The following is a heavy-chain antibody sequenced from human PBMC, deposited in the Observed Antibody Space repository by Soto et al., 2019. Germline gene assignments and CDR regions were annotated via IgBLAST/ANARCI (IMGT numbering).Heavy chain of an antibody. CDR2: INPYNANV. V-gene: IGHV1-18*04. Sequence: QVQLVQSGAEVKKPGASVKVSCKTSGYTFTNHGINWVRQAPGQGLEWMGWINPYNANVNYAQKLQGRVTMTTDTSTSTAYMDLRSLTRDDTAVYYCAIDRVAGSWRDALEIRGQGTVVTVSS. CDR1: GYTFTNHG. CDR3: AIDRVAGSWRDALEI. D-gene: IGHD3-3*01. J-gene: IGHJ3*02.